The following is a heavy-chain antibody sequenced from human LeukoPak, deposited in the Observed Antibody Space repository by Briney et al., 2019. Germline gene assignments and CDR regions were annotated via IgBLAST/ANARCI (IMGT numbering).Heavy chain of an antibody. V-gene: IGHV3-21*01. Sequence: SGGSLRLSCAASGFTFSSYNMNWVRQAPGKGLEWVSSITSSSTYIYYADSVKGRFTISRDNARNSLYLQMNSLRAEDTAVYYCARAREKQLVPQDFDYWGQGTLVTVSS. CDR3: ARAREKQLVPQDFDY. CDR1: GFTFSSYN. CDR2: ITSSSTYI. D-gene: IGHD6-6*01. J-gene: IGHJ4*02.